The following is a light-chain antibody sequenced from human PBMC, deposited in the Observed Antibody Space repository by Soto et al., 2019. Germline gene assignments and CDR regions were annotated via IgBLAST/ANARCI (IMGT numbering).Light chain of an antibody. Sequence: GDRVTLTCRASQSINKWLAWYQQKPGKAPKFLIYDASILESGVPSRFSGSGSGTEFTLTISSLQPDDFATYYCQHGWTFGQGTKVEIK. CDR1: QSINKW. CDR2: DAS. J-gene: IGKJ1*01. V-gene: IGKV1-5*01. CDR3: QHGWT.